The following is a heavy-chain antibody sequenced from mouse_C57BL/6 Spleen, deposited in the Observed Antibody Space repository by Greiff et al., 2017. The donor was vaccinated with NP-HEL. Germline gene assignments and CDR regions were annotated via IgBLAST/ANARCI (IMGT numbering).Heavy chain of an antibody. CDR1: GYSITSGYD. CDR2: ISYSGST. CDR3: ARGGLQYAMDY. D-gene: IGHD2-13*01. J-gene: IGHJ4*01. V-gene: IGHV3-1*01. Sequence: EVKLVESGPGMVKPSQSLSLTCTVTGYSITSGYDWHWIRHFPGNKLEWMGYISYSGSTNYNPSLKSRISITHDTSKNHFFLKLNSVTTEDTATYYCARGGLQYAMDYWGQGTSVTVSS.